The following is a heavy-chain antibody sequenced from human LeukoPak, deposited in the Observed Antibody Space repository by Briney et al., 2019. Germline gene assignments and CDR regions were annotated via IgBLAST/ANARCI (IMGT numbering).Heavy chain of an antibody. CDR3: ARVDSNGPYYYGMDV. CDR2: IWYDGSNK. CDR1: GFTFSSYG. V-gene: IGHV3-33*01. Sequence: GGSLRLSCAASGFTFSSYGMYWVRQAPGKGLEWVAVIWYDGSNKYYADSVKGRFTISRDNSKNTLYLQMNSLRAEDTAVYYCARVDSNGPYYYGMDVWGQGTTVTVSS. D-gene: IGHD4-11*01. J-gene: IGHJ6*02.